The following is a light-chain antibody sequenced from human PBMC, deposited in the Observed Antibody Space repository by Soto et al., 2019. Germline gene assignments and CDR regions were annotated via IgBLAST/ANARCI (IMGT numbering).Light chain of an antibody. CDR1: QSVSSN. V-gene: IGKV3D-15*01. J-gene: IGKJ4*01. Sequence: ETVMTQSPATLSVSPGERATLSCRASQSVSSNLAWYQQKPGQPPRLLNYDISTRATGIPTRFSGSGSGTEFTLTISSLQSEDFAVYYCQQYNSWPLTFGGGTKVDIK. CDR3: QQYNSWPLT. CDR2: DIS.